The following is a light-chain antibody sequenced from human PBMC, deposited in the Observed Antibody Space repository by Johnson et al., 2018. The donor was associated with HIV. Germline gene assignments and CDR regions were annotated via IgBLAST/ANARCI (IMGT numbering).Light chain of an antibody. V-gene: IGLV1-51*01. CDR3: GSWDSSLSAGGV. Sequence: QFVLTHPPSVSAAPGQKVTISCSGSSSNIGNNYVSWYQQLPGTAPKLLIYDNNKRPSGIPDRFSGSKSGTSATLGITGLQTGDEADYYCGSWDSSLSAGGVFGTGTKVTVL. CDR2: DNN. J-gene: IGLJ1*01. CDR1: SSNIGNNY.